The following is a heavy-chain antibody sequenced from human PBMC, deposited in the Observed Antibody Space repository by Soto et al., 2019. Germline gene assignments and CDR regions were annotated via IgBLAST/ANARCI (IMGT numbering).Heavy chain of an antibody. D-gene: IGHD3-10*01. J-gene: IGHJ4*02. CDR3: ARWFGEFKGGYYFDY. CDR1: GFTFSSYA. Sequence: QVQLVESGGGVVQPGRSLRLSCAASGFTFSSYAMHWVRQAPGKGLEWVAVISYDGSNKYYADSVKGRFTISRDNSKNAVYLQMNSLRAEDTAVYYCARWFGEFKGGYYFDYWGQGTLVTVSS. CDR2: ISYDGSNK. V-gene: IGHV3-30-3*01.